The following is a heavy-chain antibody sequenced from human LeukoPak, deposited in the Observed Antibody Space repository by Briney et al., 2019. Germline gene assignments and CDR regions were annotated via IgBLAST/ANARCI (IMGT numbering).Heavy chain of an antibody. Sequence: SVKVSCKASGGTFSSYAISWVRQAPGQGLEWMGGIISIFGTANYAQKFQGRVTITADESTSTAYMELSSLRSEDTAVYYCAREYSSSPYYFDYWGQGTLVTVSS. CDR1: GGTFSSYA. CDR2: IISIFGTA. V-gene: IGHV1-69*13. J-gene: IGHJ4*02. CDR3: AREYSSSPYYFDY. D-gene: IGHD6-6*01.